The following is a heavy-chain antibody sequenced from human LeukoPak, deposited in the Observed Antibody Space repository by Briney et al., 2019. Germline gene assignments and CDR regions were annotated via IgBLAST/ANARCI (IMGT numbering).Heavy chain of an antibody. D-gene: IGHD3-16*02. CDR1: GFTISSYW. CDR2: IKQDGSEK. V-gene: IGHV3-7*04. J-gene: IGHJ4*02. Sequence: GGSLRLSCAASGFTISSYWTSWVRQAPGKGLEWVANIKQDGSEKYYVDSVKGRFTISRDNAKNSLYLQMNSLRAEETAVYYCARGYSFDQWGQGTLVTVSS. CDR3: ARGYSFDQ.